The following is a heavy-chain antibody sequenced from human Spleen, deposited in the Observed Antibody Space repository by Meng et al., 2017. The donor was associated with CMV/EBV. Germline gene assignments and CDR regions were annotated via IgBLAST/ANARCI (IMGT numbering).Heavy chain of an antibody. J-gene: IGHJ4*02. Sequence: SETLSLTCTVSGGSISSYYWSWIRQPPGKGLEWIAEINDAGISNYNPPLKSRVTISVDRAKNQFSLTLKSVTAADTAVYYCARSGLHGGNSVKARNFDYWGQGSVVTVSS. CDR3: ARSGLHGGNSVKARNFDY. V-gene: IGHV4-34*01. D-gene: IGHD4-23*01. CDR1: GGSISSYY. CDR2: INDAGIS.